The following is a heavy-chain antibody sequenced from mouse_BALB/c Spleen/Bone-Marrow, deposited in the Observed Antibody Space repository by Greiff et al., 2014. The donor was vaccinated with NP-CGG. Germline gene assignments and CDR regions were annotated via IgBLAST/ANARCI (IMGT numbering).Heavy chain of an antibody. CDR2: IYPGSGNT. J-gene: IGHJ4*01. CDR3: TRRYEIYYAMDY. CDR1: GYTFTSYW. V-gene: IGHV1S22*01. D-gene: IGHD2-14*01. Sequence: LQESGSELVRPGASVKLSCKASGYTFTSYWMHWVKQRPGQGLEWIGNIYPGSGNTNYDEKFKSKATLTVDTSSSTAYMQLSSLTSEDSAVYYCTRRYEIYYAMDYWGQGTSVTVSS.